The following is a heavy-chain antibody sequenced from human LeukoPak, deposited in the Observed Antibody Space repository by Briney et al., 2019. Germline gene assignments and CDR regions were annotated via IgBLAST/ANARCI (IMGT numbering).Heavy chain of an antibody. D-gene: IGHD6-19*01. V-gene: IGHV3-23*01. CDR3: SKGRTVTGTLALDY. CDR2: ISGTSDNT. CDR1: GFSFSVFW. J-gene: IGHJ4*02. Sequence: GGSLRLSCAASGFSFSVFWMHWVRQAPGKGLEWVSAISGTSDNTYYADSVRGRFTISRDNSKNTLYLQVNSLRAEDTAIYYCSKGRTVTGTLALDYWGQGTLVTVSS.